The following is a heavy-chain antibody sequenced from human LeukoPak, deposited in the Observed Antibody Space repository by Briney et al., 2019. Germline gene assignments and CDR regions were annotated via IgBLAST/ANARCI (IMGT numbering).Heavy chain of an antibody. Sequence: ASVKVSCKASGYTLTVYYIHLVRQAPAQGLEWMGWIHPNSGATHYAQKFQGRLTMTRDTSISTVYMELIRLRSDDTAVYYCARDMGRYSGYDYDYWGQGTLVTASS. CDR2: IHPNSGAT. J-gene: IGHJ4*02. CDR1: GYTLTVYY. D-gene: IGHD5-12*01. V-gene: IGHV1-2*02. CDR3: ARDMGRYSGYDYDY.